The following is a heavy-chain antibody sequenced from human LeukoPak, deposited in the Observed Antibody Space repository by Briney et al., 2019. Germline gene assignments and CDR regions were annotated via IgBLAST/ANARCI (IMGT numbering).Heavy chain of an antibody. CDR3: ARDNFHASGY. Sequence: GGSLRLSCAASGFTFSTYWMSWVRQTPGKGLEWVANIKHDASEKHYADSVKGRFTISRDNAKNSLYLQMNSLRADDTAVYYCARDNFHASGYWGQGTLVTVSS. D-gene: IGHD3-3*01. V-gene: IGHV3-7*05. CDR2: IKHDASEK. J-gene: IGHJ4*02. CDR1: GFTFSTYW.